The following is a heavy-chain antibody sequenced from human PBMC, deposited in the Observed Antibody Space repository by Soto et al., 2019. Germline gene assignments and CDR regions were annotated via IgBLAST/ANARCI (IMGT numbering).Heavy chain of an antibody. D-gene: IGHD2-21*01. CDR2: ISSNGGST. CDR1: GFTFSSYA. Sequence: GGSLRLSCSASGFTFSSYAMHWVRQAPGKGLEYVSAISSNGGSTYYADSVKGRFTISRDNSKNTLYLQMSSLRAEDTAVYDCVKAWGGDDHYYYYMDVWGKGTTVTVSS. V-gene: IGHV3-64D*09. CDR3: VKAWGGDDHYYYYMDV. J-gene: IGHJ6*03.